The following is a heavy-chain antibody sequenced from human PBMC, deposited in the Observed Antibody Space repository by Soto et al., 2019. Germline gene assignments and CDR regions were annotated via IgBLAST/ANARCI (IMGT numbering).Heavy chain of an antibody. CDR3: ARHLYITTRGYCSGGSCSYNWFDP. J-gene: IGHJ5*02. V-gene: IGHV4-59*01. CDR2: IYYSGST. D-gene: IGHD2-15*01. CDR1: GGSISSYY. Sequence: SETLSLTCTVSGGSISSYYWSWIRQPPGKGLEWIGYIYYSGSTNYNPSLKSRVTISVDTSKNQFSLKLSSVAAADKAVYYCARHLYITTRGYCSGGSCSYNWFDPWGQGTLVTVSA.